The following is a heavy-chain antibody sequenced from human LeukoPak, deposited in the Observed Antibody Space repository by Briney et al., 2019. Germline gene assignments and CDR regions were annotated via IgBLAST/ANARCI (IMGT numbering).Heavy chain of an antibody. CDR1: GFTFSSYS. CDR3: ARDRGAGTTYGDY. Sequence: TGGSLRLSCAASGFTFSSYSMNWVRQAPGKGLEWVSYISSSSSTIYYADSVKGRFTISRDNAKNSLYLQMNSLRAEDTAVYYCARDRGAGTTYGDYWGQGTLVTVSS. V-gene: IGHV3-48*04. D-gene: IGHD1-1*01. CDR2: ISSSSSTI. J-gene: IGHJ4*02.